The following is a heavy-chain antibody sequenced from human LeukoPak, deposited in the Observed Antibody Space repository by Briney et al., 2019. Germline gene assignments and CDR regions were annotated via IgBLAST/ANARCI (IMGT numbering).Heavy chain of an antibody. CDR2: ISSNGGST. Sequence: GGSLRLSCAASGFTFSTYAMHWVRQPPGKGLEYLSGISSNGGSTYYENSVEGRFTISRDNSKNTLYLQMGGLRAEDMAVYYCARDPGYRSNNLCYYFDYCGQGTLVTVSS. J-gene: IGHJ4*02. CDR1: GFTFSTYA. D-gene: IGHD2-8*01. CDR3: ARDPGYRSNNLCYYFDY. V-gene: IGHV3-64*01.